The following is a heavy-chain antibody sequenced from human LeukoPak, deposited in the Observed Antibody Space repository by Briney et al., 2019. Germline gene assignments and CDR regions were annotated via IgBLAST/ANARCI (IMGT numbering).Heavy chain of an antibody. CDR1: AGSITRSSYY. J-gene: IGHJ6*02. D-gene: IGHD3-10*01. V-gene: IGHV4-39*01. CDR3: ARLPSGSSRSGYYAMGV. Sequence: KASETLSLTYTVAAGSITRSSYYWGWIRQPPGEGLEWIGGIYLGGGPYNHPSLKSRVTISVDTSRNQCSLKLNSVTAADTAVYYCARLPSGSSRSGYYAMGVWGQGTTVTVSS. CDR2: IYLGGGP.